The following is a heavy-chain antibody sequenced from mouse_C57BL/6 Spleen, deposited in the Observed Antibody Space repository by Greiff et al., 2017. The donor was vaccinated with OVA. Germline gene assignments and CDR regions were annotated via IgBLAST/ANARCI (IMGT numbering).Heavy chain of an antibody. CDR1: GYTFTSYW. Sequence: QVQLKQPGAELVGPGSSVKLSCKASGYTFTSYWMHWVKQRPIQGLEWIGNIDPSDSETHYNQKFKDKATLTVDKSSSTAYMQLSSLTSEDSAVYYCARETTGDPFAYWGQGTLVTVSA. J-gene: IGHJ3*01. V-gene: IGHV1-52*01. CDR3: ARETTGDPFAY. CDR2: IDPSDSET. D-gene: IGHD1-1*01.